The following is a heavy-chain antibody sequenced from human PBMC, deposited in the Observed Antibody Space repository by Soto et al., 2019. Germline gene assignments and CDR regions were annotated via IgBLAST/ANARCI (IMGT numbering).Heavy chain of an antibody. CDR2: VYYTGST. J-gene: IGHJ6*03. D-gene: IGHD3-9*01. Sequence: PSETLSLTFTVCGGSISNFYWSWIRQPPGKGREWSGYVYYTGSTGYNPSLKRRVTFSADSSRGQFSLRLNSVTAAATAAYYCARTVLGPDLLADSFVDYYSSMAGWGQGTTVTVSS. V-gene: IGHV4-59*08. CDR1: GGSISNFY. CDR3: ARTVLGPDLLADSFVDYYSSMAG.